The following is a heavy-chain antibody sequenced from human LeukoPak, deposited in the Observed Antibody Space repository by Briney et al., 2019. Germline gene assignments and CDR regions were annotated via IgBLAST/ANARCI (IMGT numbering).Heavy chain of an antibody. V-gene: IGHV4-61*01. CDR1: GGSISSSYY. D-gene: IGHD3-10*01. J-gene: IGHJ5*02. Sequence: PSETLSLTCAVSGGSISSSYYWSWIRPPPGKGLEWIGYIYYSGSTNYNPSLKSRVTISVDTSKNQFSLKLSSVTAADTAVYYCARRMGYGSGSYYNYWFDPWGQGTLVTVSS. CDR2: IYYSGST. CDR3: ARRMGYGSGSYYNYWFDP.